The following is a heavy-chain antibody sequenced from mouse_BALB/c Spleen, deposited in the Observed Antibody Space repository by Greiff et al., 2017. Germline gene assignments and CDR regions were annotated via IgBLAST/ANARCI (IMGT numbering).Heavy chain of an antibody. Sequence: EVQRVESGGDLVKPGGSLKLSCAASGFTFSSYGMSWVRQTPDKRLEWVATISSGGSYTYYPDSVKGRFTISRDNAKNTLYLQMSSLKSEDTAMYYCARQGYGNYLFAYWGQGTLVTVSA. CDR2: ISSGGSYT. V-gene: IGHV5-6*01. J-gene: IGHJ3*01. CDR1: GFTFSSYG. D-gene: IGHD2-10*02. CDR3: ARQGYGNYLFAY.